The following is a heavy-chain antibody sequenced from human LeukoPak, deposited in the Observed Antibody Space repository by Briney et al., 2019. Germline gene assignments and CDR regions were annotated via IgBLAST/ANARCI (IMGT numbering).Heavy chain of an antibody. Sequence: GGSLRLSCAASGFTFSLYWMTWVRQSPGKGLEWVADINPDGSQKYSVDSVKGRFTISRDNAKNSLYLQMNSLRAEDTAVYYCARTFGAARTNWFDPWGQGTLVTVSS. V-gene: IGHV3-7*01. CDR1: GFTFSLYW. CDR2: INPDGSQK. J-gene: IGHJ5*02. D-gene: IGHD6-6*01. CDR3: ARTFGAARTNWFDP.